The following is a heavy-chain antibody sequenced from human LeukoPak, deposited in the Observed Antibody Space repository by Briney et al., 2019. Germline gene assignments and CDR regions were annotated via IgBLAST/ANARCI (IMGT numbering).Heavy chain of an antibody. CDR1: GFTVSSNY. CDR3: ARVGDCGRASCYAIDY. J-gene: IGHJ4*02. CDR2: IYSGGST. V-gene: IGHV3-66*01. Sequence: GGSLRLSCAASGFTVSSNYMSWVRQAPGKGLEWVSIIYSGGSTYYADSVRGRFIISRDISKNTLYLQMNSLRAEDTAVYYCARVGDCGRASCYAIDYWGQGTLVTVSS. D-gene: IGHD2-2*01.